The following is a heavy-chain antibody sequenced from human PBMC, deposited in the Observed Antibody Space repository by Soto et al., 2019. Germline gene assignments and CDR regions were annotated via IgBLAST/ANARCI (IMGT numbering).Heavy chain of an antibody. CDR3: ARDRGYCSGGSCYSGGYYYYYMDV. Sequence: ASVKVSCKASGYTFTGYYMHWVRQAPGQGLEWMGWINPNSGGTNYAQKFQGWVTMTRDTSISTAYMELSRLRSDDTAVYYCARDRGYCSGGSCYSGGYYYYYMDVWGKGTTVTVSS. CDR1: GYTFTGYY. V-gene: IGHV1-2*04. CDR2: INPNSGGT. D-gene: IGHD2-15*01. J-gene: IGHJ6*03.